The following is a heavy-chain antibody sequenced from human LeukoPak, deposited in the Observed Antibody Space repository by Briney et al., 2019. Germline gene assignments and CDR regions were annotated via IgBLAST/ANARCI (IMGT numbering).Heavy chain of an antibody. Sequence: PSDTLSLTCTVSGRSISSYYWSWVRQPPGKGLEWIGYIYYRGSTNYNPSLKSRVTIYVGTSKNQFSLNLSSVTAADTAVYYCARVWVYDSSGYYSRILDYWGQGTLVTVSS. D-gene: IGHD3-22*01. CDR2: IYYRGST. V-gene: IGHV4-59*07. J-gene: IGHJ4*02. CDR1: GRSISSYY. CDR3: ARVWVYDSSGYYSRILDY.